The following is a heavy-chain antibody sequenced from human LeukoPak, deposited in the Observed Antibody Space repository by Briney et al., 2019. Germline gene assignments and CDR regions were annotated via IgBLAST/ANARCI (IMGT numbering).Heavy chain of an antibody. CDR2: IYPGDYDT. J-gene: IGHJ3*02. CDR3: ARRGYDSSGYTDAFDI. Sequence: GESLKISCKALGYSFTTYRIAWVRQIPGRGLDWMGIIYPGDYDTTYNPSFQGQVTISVDKSNSTDYLQWSSLKASDTAMYYCARRGYDSSGYTDAFDIWGQGTMVTVSS. V-gene: IGHV5-51*01. CDR1: GYSFTTYR. D-gene: IGHD3-22*01.